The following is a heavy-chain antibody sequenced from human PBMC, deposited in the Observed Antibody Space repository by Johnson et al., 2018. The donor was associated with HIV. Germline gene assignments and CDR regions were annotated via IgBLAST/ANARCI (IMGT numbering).Heavy chain of an antibody. Sequence: VQLVESGGGVVRPGGSLRLSCAASGFAFDDYAMHWVRHAPGKGLEWVSGISWNGAGPGYADSVMGRFTISRDNAKKSLYLQMNSLRAEDTALYYCERDHTPVTGTTYHDAVEIWGQGTMVTVSS. J-gene: IGHJ3*02. CDR2: ISWNGAGP. CDR1: GFAFDDYA. V-gene: IGHV3-20*04. D-gene: IGHD1-7*01. CDR3: ERDHTPVTGTTYHDAVEI.